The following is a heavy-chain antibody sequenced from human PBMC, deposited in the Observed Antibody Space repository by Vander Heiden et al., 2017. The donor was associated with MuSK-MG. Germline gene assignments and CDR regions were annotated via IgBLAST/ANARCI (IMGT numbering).Heavy chain of an antibody. CDR1: GDSINSLSPL. D-gene: IGHD2-21*02. J-gene: IGHJ6*03. Sequence: QLQLQESGPGLVKSSGTLSLTCTVSGDSINSLSPLWGCLRQPPGKGLAWVGSIDYRGTTSYNPSLRSRVTISRDPSKNKVSMRLSSVTAADTAVYFCARLKKGDYYYSYYMDVWGKGTTVTVSS. V-gene: IGHV4-39*01. CDR3: ARLKKGDYYYSYYMDV. CDR2: IDYRGTT.